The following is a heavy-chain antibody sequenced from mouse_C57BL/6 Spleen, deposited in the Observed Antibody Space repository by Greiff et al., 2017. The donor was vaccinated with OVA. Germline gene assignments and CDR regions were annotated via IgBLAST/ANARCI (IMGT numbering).Heavy chain of an antibody. CDR3: ARGGYGSSFNYYAMDY. J-gene: IGHJ4*01. D-gene: IGHD1-1*01. Sequence: EVHLVESGPELVKPGASVKIPCKASGYTFTDYNMDWVKQSHGKSLEWIGDINPNNGGTIYNQKFKGKATLTVDKSSSTAYMELRSLTSEDTAVYYCARGGYGSSFNYYAMDYWGQGTSVTVSS. V-gene: IGHV1-18*01. CDR2: INPNNGGT. CDR1: GYTFTDYN.